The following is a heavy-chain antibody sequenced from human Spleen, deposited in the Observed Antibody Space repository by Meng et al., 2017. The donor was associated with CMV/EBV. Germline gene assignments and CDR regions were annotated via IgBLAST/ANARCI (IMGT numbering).Heavy chain of an antibody. J-gene: IGHJ4*02. CDR1: GFTFSYYA. CDR2: ISDDGSIK. D-gene: IGHD6-19*01. V-gene: IGHV3-30*04. CDR3: ARAVAVAAPFEY. Sequence: GGSLRLSCATSGFTFSYYAFHWVRQAPGKGLEWVAVISDDGSIKYYTDALKGRFTISRDTSENTLYLQMNSLRRDDTAVYYCARAVAVAAPFEYWGQGTLVTVSS.